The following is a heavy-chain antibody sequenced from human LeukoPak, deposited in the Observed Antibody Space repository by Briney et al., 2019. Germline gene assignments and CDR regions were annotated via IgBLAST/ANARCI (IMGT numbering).Heavy chain of an antibody. Sequence: GGSLRLSCAASGFTFDDYAMHWVRQAPGKGLEWVSGISWNSGSIGYADSVKGRFTISRDNAKNSLYLQMNSLRAEDTAVYYCAKDQGWFTFDYWGQGTLVTVSS. V-gene: IGHV3-9*01. CDR2: ISWNSGSI. CDR1: GFTFDDYA. D-gene: IGHD6-19*01. CDR3: AKDQGWFTFDY. J-gene: IGHJ4*02.